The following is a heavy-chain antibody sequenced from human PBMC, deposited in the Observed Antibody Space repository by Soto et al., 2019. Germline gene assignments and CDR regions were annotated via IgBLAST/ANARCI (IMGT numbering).Heavy chain of an antibody. CDR3: ARAPRLWRSSGWLVGPIPPYYFDY. CDR2: INHSGST. J-gene: IGHJ4*02. Sequence: PSETLSLTCAVYGGSFSGYYWSWIRQPPGKGLEWIGEINHSGSTNYNPSLKSRVTISVDTSKNQFSLKLSSVTAADTAVYYCARAPRLWRSSGWLVGPIPPYYFDYWGQGTLVNVSS. CDR1: GGSFSGYY. V-gene: IGHV4-34*01. D-gene: IGHD6-19*01.